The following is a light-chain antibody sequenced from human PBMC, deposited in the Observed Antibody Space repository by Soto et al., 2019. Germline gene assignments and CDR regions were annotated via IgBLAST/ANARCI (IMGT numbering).Light chain of an antibody. CDR2: KAS. Sequence: DIQMTQSPSTLSSSVGDRVTITCRASQGISSWLAWYQQKPGKAPKLLIYKASSLESGVPSRFSGSGSGTEFTLTISSLQPDDFATYYCQQYNSYSWTFGQGTKVDI. CDR3: QQYNSYSWT. J-gene: IGKJ1*01. V-gene: IGKV1-5*03. CDR1: QGISSW.